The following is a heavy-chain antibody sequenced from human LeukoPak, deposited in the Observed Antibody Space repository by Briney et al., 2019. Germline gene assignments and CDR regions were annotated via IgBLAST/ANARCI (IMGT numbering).Heavy chain of an antibody. CDR3: ASGPYGVVDY. J-gene: IGHJ4*02. Sequence: GGSLRLSCAASGFTLSSYWMSWVRQAPGKGLEWVANIKQDGSEKYYVDSVKGRFTISRDNAKNSLYLQMNSLRAEDTAVYYCASGPYGVVDYWGQGTLVTVSS. CDR1: GFTLSSYW. D-gene: IGHD4-17*01. CDR2: IKQDGSEK. V-gene: IGHV3-7*01.